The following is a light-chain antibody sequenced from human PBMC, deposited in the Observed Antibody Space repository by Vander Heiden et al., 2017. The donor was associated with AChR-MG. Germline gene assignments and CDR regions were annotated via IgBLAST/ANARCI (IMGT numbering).Light chain of an antibody. CDR3: SSYTSSSAS. CDR1: SSDVGGYNY. Sequence: QSALTQPAPVSGSPGQSITISCTGTSSDVGGYNYVSWYQQRPGKTPKLMIYDVSKRPSGVSNRFSGSKSGNTASLTISGLQAEDEADYYCSSYTSSSASFGTGTKVTVL. V-gene: IGLV2-14*01. J-gene: IGLJ1*01. CDR2: DVS.